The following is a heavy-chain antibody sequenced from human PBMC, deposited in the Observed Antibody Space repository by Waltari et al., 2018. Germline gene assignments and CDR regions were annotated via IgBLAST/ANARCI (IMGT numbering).Heavy chain of an antibody. CDR1: GYTFTDYY. CDR3: SRSGSDDWFDP. Sequence: EVQLLQSGAEVKKPGATVKISCQSSGYTFTDYYIHWVKQTPGKGLEWMGRVGPKDGETIYAEKVQDRVTISADTSTDTVYMIMNGLRFDDTALYFCSRSGSDDWFDPWGRGTPVTVVS. CDR2: VGPKDGET. V-gene: IGHV1-69-2*01. D-gene: IGHD2-15*01. J-gene: IGHJ5*02.